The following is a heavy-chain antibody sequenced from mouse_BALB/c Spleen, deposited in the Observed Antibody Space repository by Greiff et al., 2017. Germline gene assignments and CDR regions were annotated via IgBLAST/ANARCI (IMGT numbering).Heavy chain of an antibody. CDR3: ARGGRSHYYAMDY. D-gene: IGHD6-2*01. J-gene: IGHJ4*01. CDR2: INPSNGRT. V-gene: IGHV1S81*02. CDR1: GYTFTSYW. Sequence: QVQLQQPGAELVKPGASVKLSCKASGYTFTSYWMHWVKQRPGQGLEWIGGINPSNGRTNYNEKFKSKATLTVDKSSSTAYMQLSSLTSEDSAVYYCARGGRSHYYAMDYWGQGTSVTVSS.